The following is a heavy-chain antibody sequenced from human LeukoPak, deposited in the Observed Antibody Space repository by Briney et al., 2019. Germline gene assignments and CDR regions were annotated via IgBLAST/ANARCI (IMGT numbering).Heavy chain of an antibody. CDR2: ISGSGGST. CDR3: ASRYDILTGYYFGNADY. CDR1: GFTFSSYA. Sequence: PGGSLRLSCAASGFTFSSYAMSWVRQAPGKGLEWVSAISGSGGSTYYADSVKGRFTISRDNSKNTLYLQMNSLRAEDTAVYYCASRYDILTGYYFGNADYWGQGTLVTVSS. D-gene: IGHD3-9*01. V-gene: IGHV3-23*01. J-gene: IGHJ4*02.